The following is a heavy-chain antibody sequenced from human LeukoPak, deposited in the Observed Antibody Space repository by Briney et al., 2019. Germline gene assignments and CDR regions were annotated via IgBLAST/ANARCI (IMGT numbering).Heavy chain of an antibody. CDR2: IYYSGST. V-gene: IGHV4-59*01. Sequence: SETLSLTCTVSGGSISSYYWSWIRQPPGKGLEWIGYIYYSGSTNYNPSLKSRVTISVDMSKNNFSLKLSSVTAADTAVYYCARLRFLEWSLDAFDIWGQGTMVTVSS. CDR3: ARLRFLEWSLDAFDI. J-gene: IGHJ3*02. CDR1: GGSISSYY. D-gene: IGHD3-3*01.